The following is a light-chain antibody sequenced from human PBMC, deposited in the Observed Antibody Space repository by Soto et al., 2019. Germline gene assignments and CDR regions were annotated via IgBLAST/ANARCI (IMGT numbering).Light chain of an antibody. V-gene: IGLV1-44*01. J-gene: IGLJ1*01. Sequence: VLTQPPSASATPGQRVTISCSGSNSNIGTNTVNWYQQLPGTAPRLLIYTNNQRPSGVPQRFSGSKTGTSASLAIGGLQSEDGADYYCAAWDDSLGAYVFGTGTKVTVL. CDR1: NSNIGTNT. CDR2: TNN. CDR3: AAWDDSLGAYV.